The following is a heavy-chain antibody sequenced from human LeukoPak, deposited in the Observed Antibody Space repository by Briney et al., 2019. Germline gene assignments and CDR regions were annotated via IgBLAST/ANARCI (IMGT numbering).Heavy chain of an antibody. D-gene: IGHD4-17*01. CDR3: ARTPNYGDLYYFDY. J-gene: IGHJ4*02. CDR1: GYTFTSYG. V-gene: IGHV1-18*01. CDR2: ISAYNGNT. Sequence: GASVKVSCKASGYTFTSYGISWVRQAPGQGLEWMGGISAYNGNTNYAQKLQGRVTMTTDTSTSTAYMELRSLRSDDTAVYYCARTPNYGDLYYFDYWGQGTLVTVSS.